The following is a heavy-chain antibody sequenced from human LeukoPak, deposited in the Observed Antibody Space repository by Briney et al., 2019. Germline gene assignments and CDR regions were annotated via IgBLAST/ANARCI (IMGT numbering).Heavy chain of an antibody. J-gene: IGHJ6*02. V-gene: IGHV4-39*01. Sequence: TSSETLSLTCTISAASISSSSHHWGWIRQSPGKGLEWIGSNYYGQTIYYNPSLNSRVTISVVTSKDQFTLQLNSVTAADTAVYYCARSRTMYQLLSWGMDVWGQGTTVTVSS. CDR2: NYYGQTI. CDR3: ARSRTMYQLLSWGMDV. D-gene: IGHD2-2*01. CDR1: AASISSSSHH.